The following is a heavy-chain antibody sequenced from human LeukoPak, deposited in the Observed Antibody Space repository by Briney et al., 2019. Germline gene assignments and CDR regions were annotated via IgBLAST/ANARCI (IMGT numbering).Heavy chain of an antibody. V-gene: IGHV4-34*01. D-gene: IGHD3-22*01. CDR1: GGSFSGYY. CDR2: INHSGST. J-gene: IGHJ3*02. CDR3: ARGEDYYDSSGYYHASAFDI. Sequence: PSETLSLTCAVYGGSFSGYYWSWIRQPPGKGLEWIGEINHSGSTNYNPPLNSRVTISVDTSKNQFSLKLSSVTAADTAVYYCARGEDYYDSSGYYHASAFDIWGQGTMVTVSS.